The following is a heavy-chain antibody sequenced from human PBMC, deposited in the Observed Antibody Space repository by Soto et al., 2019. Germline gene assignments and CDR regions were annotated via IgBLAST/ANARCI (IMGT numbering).Heavy chain of an antibody. Sequence: PSETLSLTCTVSGGSISSGDYYWSWIRQPPGKGLEWIGYIYYSGSTYYNPSLKSRVTISVDTSKNQFSLKLSSVTAADTAVYYCARVDYGDYVWFDYRGQGTLVTVSS. CDR1: GGSISSGDYY. D-gene: IGHD4-17*01. V-gene: IGHV4-30-4*01. CDR3: ARVDYGDYVWFDY. CDR2: IYYSGST. J-gene: IGHJ4*02.